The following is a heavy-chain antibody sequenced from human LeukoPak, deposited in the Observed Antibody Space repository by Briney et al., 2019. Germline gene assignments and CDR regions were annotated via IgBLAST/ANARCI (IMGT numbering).Heavy chain of an antibody. CDR1: GFTFSDHY. V-gene: IGHV3-72*01. CDR2: SRKKVNSYTT. Sequence: GGSLSLSCAASGFTFSDHYIEWVSQAPGGGLEWVCCSRKKVNSYTTAYAGAVIGRFTVSRHDLTATGYVQRNSRKPECTAVYHCTRSMYGEGRRIIDFDYWGQGTLLTVSS. J-gene: IGHJ4*02. D-gene: IGHD4/OR15-4a*01. CDR3: TRSMYGEGRRIIDFDY.